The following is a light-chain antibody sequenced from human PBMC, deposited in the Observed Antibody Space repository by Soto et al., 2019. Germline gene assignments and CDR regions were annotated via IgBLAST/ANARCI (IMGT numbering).Light chain of an antibody. V-gene: IGLV2-8*01. CDR3: SSYVGSNNLYV. J-gene: IGLJ1*01. CDR2: EVS. CDR1: SSDVGGYNY. Sequence: QSALTQPPSASGSPGQSVTISCTGTSSDVGGYNYASWYQQHPGKAPKLIIYEVSKWPSGVPDRFSGSKSGNTASLTVSGLQAEDEADYYCSSYVGSNNLYVFGTGTKVTVL.